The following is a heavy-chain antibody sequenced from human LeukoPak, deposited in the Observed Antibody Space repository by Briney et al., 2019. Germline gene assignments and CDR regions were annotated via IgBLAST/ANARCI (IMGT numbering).Heavy chain of an antibody. D-gene: IGHD2-2*01. Sequence: ASVTVSCKASGYTFTSYDINWVRQATGQGLEWMRWMNPNSGNTGYAQKFQGRVTMTRNTSISTAYVELSSLRSDDTAVYYCARDTALYDPYQLLYDPYDYGMDVWGQGTTVTVSS. CDR1: GYTFTSYD. CDR2: MNPNSGNT. V-gene: IGHV1-8*01. CDR3: ARDTALYDPYQLLYDPYDYGMDV. J-gene: IGHJ6*02.